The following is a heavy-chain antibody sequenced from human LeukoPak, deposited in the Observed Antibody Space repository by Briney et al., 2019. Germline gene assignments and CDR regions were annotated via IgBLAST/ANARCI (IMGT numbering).Heavy chain of an antibody. D-gene: IGHD6-13*01. CDR3: ARIYSSSWYGDYYYYMDV. CDR2: ISAYNNYT. CDR1: GYTFTHYI. Sequence: APVKVSCKASGYTFTHYIINWVRQAPGQGLEWMGKISAYNNYTTYAQKFQGRIAMTTDTSTNTAYMELRSLRSDDTAVYYCARIYSSSWYGDYYYYMDVWGKGTTVTVSS. V-gene: IGHV1-18*01. J-gene: IGHJ6*03.